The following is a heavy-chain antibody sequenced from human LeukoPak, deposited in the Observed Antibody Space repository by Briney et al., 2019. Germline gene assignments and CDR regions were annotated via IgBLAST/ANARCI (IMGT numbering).Heavy chain of an antibody. CDR1: EFTFSSYA. D-gene: IGHD1-20*01. Sequence: PGGSLRLSCAASEFTFSSYAMSWVRQAPGKGLEWVSAISSSGGSTDYTDSVKGRFTISRDNSKNTLYLQMNSLRAEDTAVYYCAKKMSITAASQVDYWGQGTLVTVSS. CDR3: AKKMSITAASQVDY. J-gene: IGHJ4*02. CDR2: ISSSGGST. V-gene: IGHV3-23*01.